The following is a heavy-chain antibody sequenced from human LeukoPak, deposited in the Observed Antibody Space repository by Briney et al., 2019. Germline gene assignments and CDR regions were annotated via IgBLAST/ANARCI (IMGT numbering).Heavy chain of an antibody. CDR3: APRGVCIDY. J-gene: IGHJ4*02. CDR1: GFTFSSYT. CDR2: FSSSSSTL. V-gene: IGHV3-48*02. D-gene: IGHD3-3*01. Sequence: GGSLRLSCAASGFTFSSYTMNWVRQAPAKGLEWVSYFSSSSSTLYYADSVKGRFTIARDNAKNSLYLQMNSLRDEETAVYYCAPRGVCIDYWGQGTLVTVSS.